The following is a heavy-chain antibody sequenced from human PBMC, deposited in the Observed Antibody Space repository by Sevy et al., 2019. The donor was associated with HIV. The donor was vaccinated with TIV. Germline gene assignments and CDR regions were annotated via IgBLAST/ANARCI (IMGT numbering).Heavy chain of an antibody. CDR1: GFTFSTYA. Sequence: GGSLRLSCAASGFTFSTYAMSWVRQAPGKGLEWVSVISGSGGDTYYADSVKGRFTISRDNSKNTLFLQMNNLRAEDAAVYYCAKDAYVSNSSGHSLSQWYYGMDVWGQGTTVTVSS. J-gene: IGHJ6*02. D-gene: IGHD3-22*01. V-gene: IGHV3-23*01. CDR3: AKDAYVSNSSGHSLSQWYYGMDV. CDR2: ISGSGGDT.